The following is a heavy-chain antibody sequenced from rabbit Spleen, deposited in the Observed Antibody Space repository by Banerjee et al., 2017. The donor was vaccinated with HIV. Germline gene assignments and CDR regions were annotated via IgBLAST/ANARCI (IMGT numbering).Heavy chain of an antibody. Sequence: QSLEESGGDLVKPGASLTLTCTASGIDFSSDYDMCWVRQAPGKGLDWIACIDAGSRGRTYYASWVNGRFTISKTSSTTVTLQMTSLTAADTATYFCARDAGSGAYIDVYFDLWGPGTLVTVS. J-gene: IGHJ4*01. CDR3: ARDAGSGAYIDVYFDL. V-gene: IGHV1S40*01. CDR1: GIDFSSDYD. D-gene: IGHD8-1*01. CDR2: IDAGSRGRT.